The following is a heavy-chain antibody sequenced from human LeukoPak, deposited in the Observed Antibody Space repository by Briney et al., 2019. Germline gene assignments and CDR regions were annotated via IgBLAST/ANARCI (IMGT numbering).Heavy chain of an antibody. CDR3: ASSKRYCSSTNCYMVGIDY. Sequence: PGGSLRLSCAASGFTFSTYNMNWVRQAPGKGLEWVSSISGSSSYIYYADSLKGRFTVSRDNAKNSLFLQMNSLRAEDTAIYYCASSKRYCSSTNCYMVGIDYSGQGTLVTVSS. CDR2: ISGSSSYI. V-gene: IGHV3-21*01. J-gene: IGHJ4*02. CDR1: GFTFSTYN. D-gene: IGHD2-2*02.